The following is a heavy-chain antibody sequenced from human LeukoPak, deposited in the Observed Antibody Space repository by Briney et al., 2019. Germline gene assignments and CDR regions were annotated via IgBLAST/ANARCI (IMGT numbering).Heavy chain of an antibody. CDR1: GGSISSGGYY. CDR3: ARDKGYYYDSSGYADY. V-gene: IGHV4-30-2*01. J-gene: IGHJ4*02. D-gene: IGHD3-22*01. Sequence: PSQTLSLTCTVSGGSISSGGYYWSWIRQPPGKGLEWIGYIYHSGSTYYNPSLKSRVTISVDTSKNQFSLKLSSVTAADTAVYYCARDKGYYYDSSGYADYWGQGTLVTVSS. CDR2: IYHSGST.